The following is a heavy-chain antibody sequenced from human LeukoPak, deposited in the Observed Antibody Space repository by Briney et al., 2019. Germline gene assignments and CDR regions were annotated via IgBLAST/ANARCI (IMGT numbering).Heavy chain of an antibody. J-gene: IGHJ4*02. Sequence: LSLTCTVSGGSINTYYWSWIRQPPGKGLEWVAVISYDGSNKYYADSVKGRFTISRGNSKNTLYLQMNSLRAEDTAVYYCAKFASRAMVRGVITLLDYWGQGTLVTVSS. CDR1: GGSINTYY. D-gene: IGHD3-10*01. CDR2: ISYDGSNK. V-gene: IGHV3-30*18. CDR3: AKFASRAMVRGVITLLDY.